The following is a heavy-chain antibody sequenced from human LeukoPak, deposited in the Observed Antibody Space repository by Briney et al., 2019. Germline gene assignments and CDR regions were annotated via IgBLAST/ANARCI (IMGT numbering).Heavy chain of an antibody. CDR2: IIPILGIA. J-gene: IGHJ5*02. D-gene: IGHD2-8*01. Sequence: SVKVSCKASGYTLTDNHLYWVRQAPGQGLEWMGRIIPILGIANYAQKFQGRVTITADKSTSTAYMELSSLRSEDTAVYYCARGPTTNSWFDPWGQGTLVTVSS. CDR1: GYTLTDNH. CDR3: ARGPTTNSWFDP. V-gene: IGHV1-69*04.